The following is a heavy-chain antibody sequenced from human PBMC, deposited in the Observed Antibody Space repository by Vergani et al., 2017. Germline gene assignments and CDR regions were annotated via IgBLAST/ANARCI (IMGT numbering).Heavy chain of an antibody. CDR1: GFTFSDYY. V-gene: IGHV3-11*01. CDR2: ISSSGSTI. D-gene: IGHD2-8*01. J-gene: IGHJ5*02. CDR3: ARIMVYAMFFLSRIDP. Sequence: QVQLVEFGGGLVKPGGSLRLSCAASGFTFSDYYMSWIRQAPGKGLEWVSYISSSGSTIYYADSVKGRFTISRDNAKNSLYLQMNSLRAEDTAVYYCARIMVYAMFFLSRIDPWGQGTLVTVSS.